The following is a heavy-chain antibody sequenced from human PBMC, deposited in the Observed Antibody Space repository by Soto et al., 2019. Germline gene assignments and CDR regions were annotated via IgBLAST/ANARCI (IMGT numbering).Heavy chain of an antibody. J-gene: IGHJ6*02. D-gene: IGHD2-2*01. CDR1: GGSISSSNW. V-gene: IGHV4-4*02. CDR3: ARALVVVPAAKLYYYYGMDV. Sequence: QVQLQESGPGLVKPSGTLSLTCAVSGGSISSSNWWSWVRQPPGKGLEWIGEIYHSGSTNYNPSLKSRVTISVDKSKNQFSLKLSSVTAADTAVYYCARALVVVPAAKLYYYYGMDVWGQGTTVTVSS. CDR2: IYHSGST.